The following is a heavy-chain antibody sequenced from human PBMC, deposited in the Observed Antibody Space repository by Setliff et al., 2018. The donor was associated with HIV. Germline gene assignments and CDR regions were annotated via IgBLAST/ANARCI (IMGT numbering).Heavy chain of an antibody. CDR2: IYSTGST. Sequence: SETLSLTCTVSGASITSHYWSWIRQSPGKAFEWIGYIYSTGSTNYNPSLQSRVTISMVASRNQFSLKVTSVTAADTAVYYCAKGAGFYGDYTFDHWGQGRLVTVSS. CDR1: GASITSHY. V-gene: IGHV4-59*11. CDR3: AKGAGFYGDYTFDH. J-gene: IGHJ4*02. D-gene: IGHD4-17*01.